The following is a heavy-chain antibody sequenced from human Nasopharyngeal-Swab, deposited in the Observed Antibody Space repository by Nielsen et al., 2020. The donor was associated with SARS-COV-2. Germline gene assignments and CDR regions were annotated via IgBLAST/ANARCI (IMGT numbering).Heavy chain of an antibody. Sequence: GESLKISCAVSGFTVSSTYMSWVRQAPGKGLEWVSVTETGGTTRYADSVKGRFTISRDSSTNTLYLQMNSLRAEDTAVYFCAKDWRYGGGYWGQGTLVTVSS. V-gene: IGHV3-53*01. CDR2: TETGGTT. D-gene: IGHD4-23*01. CDR1: GFTVSSTY. J-gene: IGHJ4*02. CDR3: AKDWRYGGGY.